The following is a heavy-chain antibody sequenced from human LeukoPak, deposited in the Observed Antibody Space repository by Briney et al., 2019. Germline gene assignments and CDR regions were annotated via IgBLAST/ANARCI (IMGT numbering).Heavy chain of an antibody. CDR2: ISSSSSYI. CDR3: AREVDTAMVSQDY. Sequence: GGSLRLSCAASGFTFSSYSMNWVRQAPGKGLEWVSSISSSSSYIYYADSVKGRFTISRDNAKNSLYLQMNSLRAEDTAVYYCAREVDTAMVSQDYWGQGTLVTVFS. CDR1: GFTFSSYS. D-gene: IGHD5-18*01. J-gene: IGHJ4*02. V-gene: IGHV3-21*01.